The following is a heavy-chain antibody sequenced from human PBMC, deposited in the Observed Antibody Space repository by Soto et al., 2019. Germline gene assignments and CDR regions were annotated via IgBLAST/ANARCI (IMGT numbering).Heavy chain of an antibody. Sequence: SETLSLTCTVSGGSISSGGYYWSWIRQHPGKGLEWIGYIYYSGSTYYNPSLKSRVTISVDTSKNQLSLKLSSVTAADTAVYYCAREGVPYCSSTSCSKYFDYWGQGTLVTVSS. CDR3: AREGVPYCSSTSCSKYFDY. CDR1: GGSISSGGYY. D-gene: IGHD2-2*01. CDR2: IYYSGST. J-gene: IGHJ4*02. V-gene: IGHV4-31*03.